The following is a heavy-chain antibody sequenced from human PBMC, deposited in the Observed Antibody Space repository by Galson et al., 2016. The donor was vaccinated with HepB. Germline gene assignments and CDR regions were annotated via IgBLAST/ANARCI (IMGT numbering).Heavy chain of an antibody. CDR3: ARSEYQLLWHSYYGMDV. V-gene: IGHV4-34*01. Sequence: ETLSLTCAVYGGSVRGFYWNWIRQSPGKGLEWIGDTKPSGSTNYNPSLESRVTIFLATSNNQFSLRLSSVTAADTAVYYCARSEYQLLWHSYYGMDVWGPGITVTVSS. CDR2: TKPSGST. CDR1: GGSVRGFY. J-gene: IGHJ6*02. D-gene: IGHD2-2*01.